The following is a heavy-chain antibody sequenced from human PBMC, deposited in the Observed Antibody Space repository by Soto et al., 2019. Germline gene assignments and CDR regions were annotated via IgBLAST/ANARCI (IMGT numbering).Heavy chain of an antibody. J-gene: IGHJ4*02. CDR1: GYTFTSYC. V-gene: IGHV1-18*01. CDR2: ISAYNGNT. CDR3: ARDRGGYSGYGTFDY. D-gene: IGHD5-12*01. Sequence: GASVKVSCKASGYTFTSYCISWVLQAPGQGLEWMGWISAYNGNTNYAQKLQGRVTMTTDTSTSTAYMELRSLRSDDTAVYYCARDRGGYSGYGTFDYWGQGTLVTVSS.